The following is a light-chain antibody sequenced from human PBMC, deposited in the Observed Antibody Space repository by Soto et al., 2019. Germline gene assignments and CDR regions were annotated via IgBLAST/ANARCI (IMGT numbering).Light chain of an antibody. CDR1: QSVSSY. CDR3: QQRSNWLMYT. CDR2: DAS. V-gene: IGKV3-11*01. Sequence: EIVLTQSPATLSLSPGERATLSCRASQSVSSYLAWYQQKPGKAPRLLIYDASNRATGIPARFSGSGSGTDFTLTIRRLVPEEFAVYYCQQRSNWLMYTFGQGTKLEIK. J-gene: IGKJ2*01.